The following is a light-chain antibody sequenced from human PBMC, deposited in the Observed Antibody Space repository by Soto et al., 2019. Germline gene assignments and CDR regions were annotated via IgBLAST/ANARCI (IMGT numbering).Light chain of an antibody. J-gene: IGKJ5*01. CDR3: QETYSNTPT. CDR2: AAT. CDR1: QTISTY. Sequence: DIQMTQSPSSLSASVGDSVTITCRASQTISTYLNWYQQKPGKAPKLLIYAATDLQSGVPSRFSGSGSGTDFTLTISSLQPEEFATYHCQETYSNTPTFGQGTRLEI. V-gene: IGKV1-39*01.